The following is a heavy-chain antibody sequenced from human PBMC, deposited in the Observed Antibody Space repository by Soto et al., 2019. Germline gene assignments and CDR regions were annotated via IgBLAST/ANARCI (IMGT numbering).Heavy chain of an antibody. V-gene: IGHV4-39*01. CDR2: INHSGNS. J-gene: IGHJ4*02. Sequence: QVQLQESGPGLVKPSETLSLTCTVSGGSISSADYFWNWVRQSPGKGLEWIGSINHSGNSYYNPSLRSRVTISXXXXXXXXXXXXXXXXXXXXXXXXXXXXXXXXXXXXXXXTPLEYWGQGILVTVSS. CDR1: GGSISSADYF. CDR3: XXXXXXXXXXXXXXTPLEY.